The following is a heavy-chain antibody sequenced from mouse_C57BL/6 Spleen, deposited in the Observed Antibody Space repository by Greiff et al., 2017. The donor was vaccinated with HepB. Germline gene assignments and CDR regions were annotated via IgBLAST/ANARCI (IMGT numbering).Heavy chain of an antibody. CDR1: GYTFTSYW. Sequence: QVHVKQPGAELVKPGASVKLSCKASGYTFTSYWMHWVKQRPGQGLEWIGMIHPNSGSTNYNEKFKSKATLTVDKSSSTAYMQLSSLTSEDSAVYYCARSEGTTVVSPFAYWGQGTLVTVSA. CDR2: IHPNSGST. D-gene: IGHD1-1*01. CDR3: ARSEGTTVVSPFAY. J-gene: IGHJ3*01. V-gene: IGHV1-64*01.